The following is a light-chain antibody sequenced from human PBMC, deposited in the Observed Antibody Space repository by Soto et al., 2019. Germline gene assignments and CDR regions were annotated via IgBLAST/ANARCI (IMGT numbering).Light chain of an antibody. Sequence: EIVMTQSPGTLSVSPGERATLFCRASQSVRSSLAWYQQKPGQAPRLLIYGASSRATGIPDRFSGSGSGTDFTLTISRLEPEDFAVYYCQQYGSSRAFGPGTKVDI. V-gene: IGKV3-20*01. J-gene: IGKJ3*01. CDR2: GAS. CDR1: QSVRSS. CDR3: QQYGSSRA.